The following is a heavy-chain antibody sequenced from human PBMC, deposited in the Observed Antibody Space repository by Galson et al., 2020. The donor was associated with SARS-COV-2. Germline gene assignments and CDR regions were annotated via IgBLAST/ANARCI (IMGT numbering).Heavy chain of an antibody. CDR3: AKGPRGTKTRMAYAMDV. V-gene: IGHV3-30*18. CDR1: GFTFSNYG. Sequence: GGSLRLSCAASGFTFSNYGIHWVRQAPGKGLEWVAVTSYDGSKKYYADSVKGRFTISRDNSKNTLYLQMNSLRAEDTAVYYCAKGPRGTKTRMAYAMDVWGQGTTVTVSS. CDR2: TSYDGSKK. D-gene: IGHD1-1*01. J-gene: IGHJ6*02.